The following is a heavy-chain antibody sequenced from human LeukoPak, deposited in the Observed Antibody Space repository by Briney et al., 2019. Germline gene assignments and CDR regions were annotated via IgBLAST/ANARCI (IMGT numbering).Heavy chain of an antibody. CDR2: ISAYNGNT. CDR3: ARDHITIGGRVDY. D-gene: IGHD2-15*01. V-gene: IGHV1-18*01. Sequence: ASVKVSCKASGYTFTTFGISWVRQAPGQGLEWMGWISAYNGNTNYAQKVQGRVTTTTDTSTSTAYMELRSLRSDDTAVYYCARDHITIGGRVDYWGQGTLVTVSS. J-gene: IGHJ4*02. CDR1: GYTFTTFG.